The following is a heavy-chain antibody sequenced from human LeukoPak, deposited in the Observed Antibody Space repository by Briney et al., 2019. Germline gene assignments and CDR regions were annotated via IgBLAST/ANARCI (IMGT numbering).Heavy chain of an antibody. CDR1: GFTVSNNY. Sequence: GGSLRLSCAASGFTVSNNYMSWVRQAPGRGLEWVSTLYSAGATYYTDSVRGRFTISRDSSKNTMCLQMNSLRAEDTAVYYCASGGTGARKFYSDPFHYWGQGTLVTVSS. J-gene: IGHJ4*02. V-gene: IGHV3-53*01. D-gene: IGHD2-15*01. CDR2: LYSAGAT. CDR3: ASGGTGARKFYSDPFHY.